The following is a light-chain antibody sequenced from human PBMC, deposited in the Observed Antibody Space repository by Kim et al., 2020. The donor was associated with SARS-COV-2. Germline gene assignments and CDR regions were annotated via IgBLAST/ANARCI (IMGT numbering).Light chain of an antibody. CDR2: TAS. V-gene: IGKV1-12*02. CDR1: LGIHSW. J-gene: IGKJ1*01. CDR3: QQAESYPWT. Sequence: ASVGDRVTITCRASLGIHSWLAWYQQKPGQPPKLLIYTASTLQTGVPSRFSGRKSGTDFTLTINNLQPEDFATYHCQQAESYPWTFGQGTKVDIK.